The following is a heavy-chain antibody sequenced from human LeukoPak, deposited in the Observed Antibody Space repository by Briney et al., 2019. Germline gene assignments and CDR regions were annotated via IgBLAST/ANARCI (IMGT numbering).Heavy chain of an antibody. CDR3: ARGPGRDI. D-gene: IGHD7-27*01. J-gene: IGHJ3*02. CDR2: INQDGSEK. Sequence: GGSLRLSCAASGFSFSNYWMSWVRQAPGKGLEWVANINQDGSEKFYVDSAKGRFTISRDNTKNSLFLQMNSLRAEDTAVYYCARGPGRDIWGQGTMVTVSS. V-gene: IGHV3-7*04. CDR1: GFSFSNYW.